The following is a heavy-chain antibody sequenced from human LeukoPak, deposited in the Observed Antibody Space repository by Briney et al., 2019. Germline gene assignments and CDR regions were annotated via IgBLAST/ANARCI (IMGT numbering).Heavy chain of an antibody. Sequence: PGGSLRLSCAGSGFTFSSYSVNWVRQAPGKGLEWVSSISTSSSYIYYVDSVKGRLTISRDNAKNSLNLQMNSLRAEDTAVYYCARGHRGVAATDSYFDLWGRGTLVTVSS. CDR1: GFTFSSYS. J-gene: IGHJ2*01. V-gene: IGHV3-21*01. CDR3: ARGHRGVAATDSYFDL. CDR2: ISTSSSYI. D-gene: IGHD2-15*01.